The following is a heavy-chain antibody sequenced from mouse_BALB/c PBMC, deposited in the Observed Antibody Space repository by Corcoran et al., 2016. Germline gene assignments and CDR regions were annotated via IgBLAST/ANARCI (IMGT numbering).Heavy chain of an antibody. CDR2: IYPYNGAT. CDR3: VRSDDGNYVNFDV. J-gene: IGHJ1*01. CDR1: GYSFTGDY. D-gene: IGHD2-1*01. Sequence: ESQLQQSGDELVKPGASVKISCKASGYSFTGDYMHCGKQSHVKSLEWIGRIYPYNGATSYNQNFKDKSSLTVAKSSSTAYMELHSLTSEDSAVYYCVRSDDGNYVNFDVCGAGTTVTVS. V-gene: IGHV1-34*02.